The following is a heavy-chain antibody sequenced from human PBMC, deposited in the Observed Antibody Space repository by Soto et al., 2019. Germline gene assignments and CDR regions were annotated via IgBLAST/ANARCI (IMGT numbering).Heavy chain of an antibody. CDR2: IYHSGST. Sequence: PETLSLTCAVSGGSISGSNWWSWVRQPPGKGLERIGEIYHSGSTNYNPSLKSRVTISVDKSKNPFSLKLSSVTAADTAVYYCARRGRLAAAGTGSGMDVWGQGTTVTVSS. V-gene: IGHV4-4*03. CDR1: GGSISGSNW. D-gene: IGHD6-13*01. J-gene: IGHJ6*02. CDR3: ARRGRLAAAGTGSGMDV.